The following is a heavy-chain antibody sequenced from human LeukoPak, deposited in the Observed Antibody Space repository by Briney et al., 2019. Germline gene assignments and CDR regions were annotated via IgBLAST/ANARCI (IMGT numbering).Heavy chain of an antibody. J-gene: IGHJ4*02. V-gene: IGHV3-53*01. Sequence: GGSLRLSCAASGFTVSSNYMAWVRQPPGKGLEWVSVIFGGGGTYYADSVRGRFSIPRDNSQNTLFLQMNSLRAEDTAVYYCASWPGAWYGEDYWGQGTLVTVSS. D-gene: IGHD3-10*01. CDR2: IFGGGGT. CDR3: ASWPGAWYGEDY. CDR1: GFTVSSNY.